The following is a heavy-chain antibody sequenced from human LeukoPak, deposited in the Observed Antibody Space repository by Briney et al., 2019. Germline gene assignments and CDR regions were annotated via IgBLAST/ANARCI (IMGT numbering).Heavy chain of an antibody. CDR2: IGTAGDT. CDR1: IFTFSSYD. J-gene: IGHJ4*02. CDR3: ARGGPRPY. D-gene: IGHD6-6*01. Sequence: PGVSVRLSCAPSIFTFSSYDVLGVPRATGKGLEWVAAIGTAGDTYYPGSVKGRFTISRENAKNSLYLQMNSLRAGDTAVYYCARGGPRPYWGQGTLVTVSS. V-gene: IGHV3-13*04.